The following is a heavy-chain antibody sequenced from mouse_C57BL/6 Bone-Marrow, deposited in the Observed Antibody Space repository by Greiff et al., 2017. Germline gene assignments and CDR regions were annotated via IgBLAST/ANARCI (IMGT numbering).Heavy chain of an antibody. CDR3: TRIREVKGV. V-gene: IGHV1-15*01. CDR1: GYTFTDYE. J-gene: IGHJ2*01. CDR2: IDPETGGT. Sequence: QVQLQQSGAELVRPGASVTLSCKASGYTFTDYEMHWVKQTPVHGLEWIGAIDPETGGTAYNQKFKGKAILTADKSSSTAYMELRSLTSEDSAVYYCTRIREVKGVWGQGTTLTVAS. D-gene: IGHD2-2*01.